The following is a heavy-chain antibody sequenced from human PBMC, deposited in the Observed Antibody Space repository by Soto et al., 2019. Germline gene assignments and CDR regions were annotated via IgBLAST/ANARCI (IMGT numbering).Heavy chain of an antibody. D-gene: IGHD3-9*01. V-gene: IGHV4-4*02. CDR3: AIEAGQRDWVYYFDC. J-gene: IGHJ4*02. Sequence: QVQLQESGPGLVKPSGTLSLTCADSGGSISSSNWWSWVRQPPGKGLEWIGDIDQTGTTNYNPCVKSRVTISVATSKNHFSLNLSSVTAADTVVYYCAIEAGQRDWVYYFDCWGQGTLVTVSS. CDR1: GGSISSSNW. CDR2: IDQTGTT.